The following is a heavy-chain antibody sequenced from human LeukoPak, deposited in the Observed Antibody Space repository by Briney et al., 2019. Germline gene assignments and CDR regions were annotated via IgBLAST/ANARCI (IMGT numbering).Heavy chain of an antibody. CDR1: GYTFTSHD. V-gene: IGHV1-18*01. Sequence: ASVKVSCKASGYTFTSHDISWVRQAPGQGLEWMGWISVYNGNTNYAQKFRGRVTMTTDTSTSTAYMELRSLRSDDTAVYYCAKTNYYDSSGYFYWGQGTLVTVSS. J-gene: IGHJ4*02. CDR3: AKTNYYDSSGYFY. CDR2: ISVYNGNT. D-gene: IGHD3-22*01.